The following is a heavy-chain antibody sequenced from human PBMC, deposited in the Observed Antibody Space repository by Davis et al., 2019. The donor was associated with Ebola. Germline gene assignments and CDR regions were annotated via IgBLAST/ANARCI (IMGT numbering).Heavy chain of an antibody. Sequence: GESLKISCVASGFTFSNYAMSWVRQTPGKGLEWVSTISGSGGSTYSADSVKGRVTISRDNSKNVLYLEMNSLRAEDTAVYYCARRLNYTDYYTMDVWGQGTTVTVSS. D-gene: IGHD1-7*01. CDR3: ARRLNYTDYYTMDV. V-gene: IGHV3-23*01. CDR2: ISGSGGST. J-gene: IGHJ6*02. CDR1: GFTFSNYA.